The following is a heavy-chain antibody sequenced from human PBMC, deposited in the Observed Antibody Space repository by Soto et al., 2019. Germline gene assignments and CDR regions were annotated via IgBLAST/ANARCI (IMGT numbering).Heavy chain of an antibody. CDR3: ASSCRDSHCSSTIPFDT. CDR2: ISSSSSYI. CDR1: GFTFSSYS. D-gene: IGHD2-2*01. Sequence: GGSLRLSCAASGFTFSSYSMNWVRQAPGKGLEWVSSISSSSSYIYYADSVKGRFTISRDNAKNSLYLQMNSLRAEDTAVYYCASSCRDSHCSSTIPFDTWGQATMVTFSS. V-gene: IGHV3-21*01. J-gene: IGHJ5*02.